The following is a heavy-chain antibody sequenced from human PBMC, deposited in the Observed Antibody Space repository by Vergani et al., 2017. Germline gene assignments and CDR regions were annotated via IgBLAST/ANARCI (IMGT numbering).Heavy chain of an antibody. D-gene: IGHD6-19*01. CDR3: ARDLLGSSGWYGIVWGFDY. CDR1: GYTFTSYA. Sequence: QVQLVQSGAEVKKPGASVKVSCKASGYTFTSYAMHWVRQAPGQRLEWMGWINTGNGNTKYSQKFQGRVTITRDTSASTAYMELSSLRSEDTAVYYCARDLLGSSGWYGIVWGFDYWGQGTLVTVAS. CDR2: INTGNGNT. J-gene: IGHJ4*02. V-gene: IGHV1-3*04.